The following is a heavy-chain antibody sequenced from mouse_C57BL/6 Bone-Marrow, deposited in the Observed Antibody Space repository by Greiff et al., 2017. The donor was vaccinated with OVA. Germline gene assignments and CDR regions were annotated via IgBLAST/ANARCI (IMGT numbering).Heavy chain of an antibody. Sequence: QVQLQQPGAELVRPGTSVKLSCKASGYTFTSYWMHWVKQRPGQGLEWIGVIDPSDSYTNYNQTFKGKATLTVDTSSSTAYMQHSSLTSEDSAVNYSERSITTVVSWDYDGWGTGTTVTVSA. CDR3: ERSITTVVSWDYDG. D-gene: IGHD1-1*01. J-gene: IGHJ1*03. V-gene: IGHV1-59*01. CDR1: GYTFTSYW. CDR2: IDPSDSYT.